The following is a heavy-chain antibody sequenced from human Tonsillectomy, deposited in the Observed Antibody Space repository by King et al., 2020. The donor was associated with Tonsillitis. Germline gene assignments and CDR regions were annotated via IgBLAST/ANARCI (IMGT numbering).Heavy chain of an antibody. Sequence: VQLVESGGGLVQPGGSLRLSCAASGFTFSSYLMHWVRQAPGKGLVWVSRINSDGRSTSYADSVKGRFTIARDNAKSTLFLQMNSLRAEDTAVYYCARDSSGFNWFDPWGQGTLVTVSS. D-gene: IGHD6-19*01. CDR1: GFTFSSYL. CDR2: INSDGRST. J-gene: IGHJ5*02. V-gene: IGHV3-74*01. CDR3: ARDSSGFNWFDP.